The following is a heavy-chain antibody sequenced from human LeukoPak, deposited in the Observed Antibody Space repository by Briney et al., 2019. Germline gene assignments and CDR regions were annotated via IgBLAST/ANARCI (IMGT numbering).Heavy chain of an antibody. V-gene: IGHV3-30*02. CDR3: AKDGGDFITIFGVVMVVYYMDV. CDR2: IRYDGSNK. D-gene: IGHD3-3*01. CDR1: GFTFSSYG. J-gene: IGHJ6*03. Sequence: PGGSLRLSCAASGFTFSSYGMHWVRQAPGKGLEWVAFIRYDGSNKYYADSVKGRFTISRDNSKNTLYLQMNSLRAEDTAVYYCAKDGGDFITIFGVVMVVYYMDVWGKGTTVTVSS.